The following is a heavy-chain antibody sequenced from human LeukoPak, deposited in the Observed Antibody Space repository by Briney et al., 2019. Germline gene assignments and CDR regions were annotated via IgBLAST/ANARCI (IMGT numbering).Heavy chain of an antibody. J-gene: IGHJ6*02. CDR2: ISYDGSNK. V-gene: IGHV3-30-3*01. CDR3: ARDRLWASSSWTPYYYYGMDV. D-gene: IGHD6-13*01. Sequence: PGGSLGLSCAASGFTFSSYAMPWVRQAPGKGLEWVAVISYDGSNKYYADSVKGRFTISRDNSKNTLYLQMNSLRAEDTAVYYCARDRLWASSSWTPYYYYGMDVWGQGTTVTVSS. CDR1: GFTFSSYA.